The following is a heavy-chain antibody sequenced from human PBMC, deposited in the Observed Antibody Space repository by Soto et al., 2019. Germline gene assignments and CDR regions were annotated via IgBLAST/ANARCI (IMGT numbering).Heavy chain of an antibody. D-gene: IGHD2-2*01. V-gene: IGHV1-2*04. J-gene: IGHJ6*03. Sequence: ASVKVSCKASGDTFTGYYMHWVRQAPGQGLEWMGWINPNSGGTNYAQKFQGWVTMTRDTSISTAYMELSRLRSDDTAVYYCARAPSLDCSSTSCYGYMDVWGKGTTVTVSS. CDR1: GDTFTGYY. CDR3: ARAPSLDCSSTSCYGYMDV. CDR2: INPNSGGT.